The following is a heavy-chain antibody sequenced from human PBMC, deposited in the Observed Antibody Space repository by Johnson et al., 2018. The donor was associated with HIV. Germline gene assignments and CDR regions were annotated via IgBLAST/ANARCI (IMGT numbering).Heavy chain of an antibody. CDR1: GFTFSSYD. CDR3: AKDLGGSYRAFDI. V-gene: IGHV3-13*01. CDR2: IGTAGDT. J-gene: IGHJ3*02. D-gene: IGHD3-16*02. Sequence: VQLVESGGGLVQPGGSLRLSCAASGFTFSSYDMHWVRQATGKGLEWVSAIGTAGDTYYPGSVKGRFTISRDNSKNTLYLQMNSLRPDDAALYYCAKDLGGSYRAFDIWGQGTMVTVSS.